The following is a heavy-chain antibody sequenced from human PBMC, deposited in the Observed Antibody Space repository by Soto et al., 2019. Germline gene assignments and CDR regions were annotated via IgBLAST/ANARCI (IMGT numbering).Heavy chain of an antibody. J-gene: IGHJ5*02. CDR2: INAGNGNT. CDR3: ARALRDFWSGSPSGGEWFDP. V-gene: IGHV1-3*01. CDR1: GYTFTSYA. D-gene: IGHD3-3*01. Sequence: GASVKVSCKASGYTFTSYAMHWVRQAPGQRPEWMGWINAGNGNTKYSQKFQGRVTITRDTSASTAYMELSSLRSEDTAVYYCARALRDFWSGSPSGGEWFDPWGQGTLVTVSS.